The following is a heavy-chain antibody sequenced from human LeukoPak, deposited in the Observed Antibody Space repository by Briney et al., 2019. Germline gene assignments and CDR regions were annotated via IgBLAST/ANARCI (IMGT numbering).Heavy chain of an antibody. D-gene: IGHD6-13*01. J-gene: IGHJ4*02. Sequence: PGGSLRLSCEASGFPFSSYAMHWVRQAPVKGLGYVSAISNNGGSTYYANSVKGRFTVSRDNSKNTLYLQMGSLRAEGMAVYYCVSGIAAAGTGGYFDYWGQGTLVTVSS. V-gene: IGHV3-64*01. CDR2: ISNNGGST. CDR3: VSGIAAAGTGGYFDY. CDR1: GFPFSSYA.